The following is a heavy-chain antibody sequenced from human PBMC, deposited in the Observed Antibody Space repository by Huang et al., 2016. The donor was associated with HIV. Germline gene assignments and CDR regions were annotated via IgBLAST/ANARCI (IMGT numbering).Heavy chain of an antibody. CDR2: SGGNSGDI. V-gene: IGHV3-9*01. J-gene: IGHJ4*02. D-gene: IGHD2-8*01. CDR1: GFAFSQYA. CDR3: VIMDDYFDY. Sequence: EVQLVESGGGLVQPGWSLRLACAASGFAFSQYAVHWVPQCPGEGLEWVSGSGGNSGDIAYAASVRGRFVISRDNAKKSLYLKMNGLRFEDTALYFCVIMDDYFDYWGQGVLVGVSS.